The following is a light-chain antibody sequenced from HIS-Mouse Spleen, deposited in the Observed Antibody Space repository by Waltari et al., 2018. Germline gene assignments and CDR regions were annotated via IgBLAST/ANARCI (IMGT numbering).Light chain of an antibody. V-gene: IGLV3-10*01. CDR3: YSTDSSGNHRV. J-gene: IGLJ2*01. CDR2: EHS. CDR1: ALPKKY. Sequence: SYELTQPPSVSVSPGQTARIPCSGAALPKKYAYWNQQKSGQAPGLVIYEHSKRPSGIPERFYGSSTGTMATLTISGARVEDEADYYSYSTDSSGNHRVFGGGTKLTVL.